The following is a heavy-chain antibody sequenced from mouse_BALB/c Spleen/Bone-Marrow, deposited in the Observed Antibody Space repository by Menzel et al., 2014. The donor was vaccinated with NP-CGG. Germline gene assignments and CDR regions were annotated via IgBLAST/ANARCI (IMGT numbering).Heavy chain of an antibody. V-gene: IGHV1-54*01. CDR1: GYAFTNYL. CDR3: ARDGDYDEGYAMDY. Sequence: QVQLQQSGAELVRPGTSVKVSCKASGYAFTNYLIEWVKQRPGQGLEWIGVINPESGGANYNEKFKGKATLTADKSSSTAYMQLSSLTSDDSAVYFCARDGDYDEGYAMDYWGQGTSVTVSS. D-gene: IGHD2-4*01. CDR2: INPESGGA. J-gene: IGHJ4*01.